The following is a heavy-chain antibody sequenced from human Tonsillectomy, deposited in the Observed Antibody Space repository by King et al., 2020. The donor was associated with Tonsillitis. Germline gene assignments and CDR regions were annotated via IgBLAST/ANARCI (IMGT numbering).Heavy chain of an antibody. CDR2: IRYDGSSQ. D-gene: IGHD3-16*01. V-gene: IGHV3-30*02. Sequence: VQLVESGGGVVQPGGSLRLSCAASGFTFSNYGIHWVRQAPGKGLEWLAFIRYDGSSQNYGDSVKGRFTISRDNSKNTLYLQMNRLRDEDTAVYFCARDNGFIAPFGYVFEIWGQGTMVTVSS. CDR1: GFTFSNYG. J-gene: IGHJ3*02. CDR3: ARDNGFIAPFGYVFEI.